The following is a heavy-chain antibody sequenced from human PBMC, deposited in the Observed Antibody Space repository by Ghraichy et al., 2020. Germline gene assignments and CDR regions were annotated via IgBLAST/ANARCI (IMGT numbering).Heavy chain of an antibody. CDR3: VRVGVEAAAASNLDY. V-gene: IGHV3-74*01. J-gene: IGHJ4*02. CDR2: ITDDGGST. Sequence: GGSLRLSCAASGFTFSSYWMHWVRQAPGKGLVWVSRITDDGGSTSYADSVKGRFTISRDNAKNTLYLQMSSLRAEDTAVYYCVRVGVEAAAASNLDYWGQGTLVTVSS. CDR1: GFTFSSYW. D-gene: IGHD6-13*01.